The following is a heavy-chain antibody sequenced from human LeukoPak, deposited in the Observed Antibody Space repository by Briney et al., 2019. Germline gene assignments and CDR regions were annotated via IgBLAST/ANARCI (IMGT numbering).Heavy chain of an antibody. V-gene: IGHV4-39*01. CDR3: TRRSDRQGVTTSFDY. J-gene: IGHJ4*02. D-gene: IGHD1-26*01. Sequence: PAETLSLTCTVSGGSISSSGYYRGWIRQPPGKGLEWIGTIYYSGSTYYNPSLKSRVTISVDTSKNQVSLKLSSVTATDTAVYYCTRRSDRQGVTTSFDYWGQGTLVTVSS. CDR1: GGSISSSGYY. CDR2: IYYSGST.